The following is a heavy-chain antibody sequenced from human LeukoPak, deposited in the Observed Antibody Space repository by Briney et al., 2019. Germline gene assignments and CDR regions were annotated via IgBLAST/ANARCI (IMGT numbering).Heavy chain of an antibody. J-gene: IGHJ6*02. CDR1: GYTFTSYG. Sequence: ASVKVSCKASGYTFTSYGISWVRQAPGQGLEWMGWISAYNGNTNYAQKLQGRVTLTIDTSTSTAYMELRSLRSDDTAVYYCARVDSSSSKTGRDYYYYYGMDVWGQGTTVTVSS. V-gene: IGHV1-18*01. CDR3: ARVDSSSSKTGRDYYYYYGMDV. CDR2: ISAYNGNT. D-gene: IGHD6-13*01.